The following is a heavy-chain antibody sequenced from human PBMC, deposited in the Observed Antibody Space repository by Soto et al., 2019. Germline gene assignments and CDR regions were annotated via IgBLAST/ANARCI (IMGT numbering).Heavy chain of an antibody. CDR1: GYTFTSYG. CDR2: ISAYNGNT. J-gene: IGHJ6*02. D-gene: IGHD3-3*01. V-gene: IGHV1-18*01. CDR3: ARYDFWSGYLDYYYGMDV. Sequence: QVQLVQSGAEVKKPGASVKVSCKASGYTFTSYGISWVRQAPGQGLEWMGWISAYNGNTNYAQKLQGRVTMTTDISTSTAYMELRSLRSDDTAVYYCARYDFWSGYLDYYYGMDVWGQGTTVTVSS.